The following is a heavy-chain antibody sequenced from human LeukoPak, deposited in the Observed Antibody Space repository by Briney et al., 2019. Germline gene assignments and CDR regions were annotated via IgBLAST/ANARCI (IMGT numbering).Heavy chain of an antibody. CDR1: GVKFRDVY. CDR3: ARGGGGDSGYDSNFDY. J-gene: IGHJ4*02. V-gene: IGHV3-11*06. Sequence: GVKFRDVYISGIRKTTGKGLEWVSYISSSSSYTNYADSVKGRFTIPRDNAKNSLYLQMNSLRAEDTAVYYCARGGGGDSGYDSNFDYWGQGTLVTVSS. CDR2: ISSSSSYT. D-gene: IGHD5-12*01.